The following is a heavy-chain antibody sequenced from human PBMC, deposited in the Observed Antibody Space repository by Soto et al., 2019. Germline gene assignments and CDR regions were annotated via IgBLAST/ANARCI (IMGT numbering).Heavy chain of an antibody. CDR2: INPSGGST. Sequence: GASVKVSCKASGYTFTSYYMHWVRQAPGQGLEWMGIINPSGGSTSYAQKFQGRVTMTRDTSTSTVYMELSSLRSEDTAVYYCGRGHPSWTIFGVVRPYYFDYWGQGTLVTVSS. J-gene: IGHJ4*02. CDR1: GYTFTSYY. V-gene: IGHV1-46*01. D-gene: IGHD3-3*01. CDR3: GRGHPSWTIFGVVRPYYFDY.